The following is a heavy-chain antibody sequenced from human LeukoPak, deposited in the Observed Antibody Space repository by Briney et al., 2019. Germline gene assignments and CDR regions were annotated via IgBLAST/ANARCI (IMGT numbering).Heavy chain of an antibody. CDR2: VYYTGSS. D-gene: IGHD2-15*01. V-gene: IGHV4-59*04. CDR3: ARDCSGGSCFSGPFEY. Sequence: PSETLSLTCTVSGGSISLYYWNWIRQPPGKGLEWIGHVYYTGSSYYNPSLKSRVTISVDTSKNQFSLKLRSVTAADTAVYYCARDCSGGSCFSGPFEYWGQGTLVTVSS. CDR1: GGSISLYY. J-gene: IGHJ4*02.